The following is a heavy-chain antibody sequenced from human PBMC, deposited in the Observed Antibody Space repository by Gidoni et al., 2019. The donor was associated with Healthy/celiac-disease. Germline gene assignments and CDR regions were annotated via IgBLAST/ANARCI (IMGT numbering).Heavy chain of an antibody. V-gene: IGHV4-38-2*02. CDR1: GYSISSGYH. CDR3: ARDWGAYYDILTGLYYFDY. D-gene: IGHD3-9*01. J-gene: IGHJ4*02. Sequence: QVQLQESGPGLVKPSETLSLTCTVPGYSISSGYHWGWIRQPPGKGLEWIGSIYHSGSTYYNPSLKSRVTISVDTSKNQFSLKLSSVTAADTAVYYCARDWGAYYDILTGLYYFDYWGQGTLVIVSS. CDR2: IYHSGST.